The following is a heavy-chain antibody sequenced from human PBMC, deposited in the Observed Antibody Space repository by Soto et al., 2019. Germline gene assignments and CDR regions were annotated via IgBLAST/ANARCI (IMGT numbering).Heavy chain of an antibody. V-gene: IGHV1-69*02. CDR1: GGTFCSYT. J-gene: IGHJ6*02. CDR3: ARCREWDVLLWFWELSSSSGMDV. D-gene: IGHD3-10*01. CDR2: IIPILGIA. Sequence: QVPLVQSGAEVKKPGSSVKVSCKASGGTFCSYTISWVRQAPGQGLEWMGRIIPILGIANYAQKFQGRFTITADKSRSTAYMELRSLRSEDTAVYYCARCREWDVLLWFWELSSSSGMDVWGQGTTVTVSS.